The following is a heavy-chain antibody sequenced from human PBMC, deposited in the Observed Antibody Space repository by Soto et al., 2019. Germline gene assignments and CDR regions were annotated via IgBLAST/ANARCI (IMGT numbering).Heavy chain of an antibody. CDR2: IGSGGTI. CDR1: GFTFSTYE. D-gene: IGHD3-3*01. J-gene: IGHJ4*01. Sequence: GGSLRLSCAASGFTFSTYEMTWVRQAPGKGLEWVSYIGSGGTIFYADSVKGRFTISRDNARNSPYLQMNSLRDEDTAVYYCARGGYYWDNWGRGSLVTVSS. CDR3: ARGGYYWDN. V-gene: IGHV3-48*03.